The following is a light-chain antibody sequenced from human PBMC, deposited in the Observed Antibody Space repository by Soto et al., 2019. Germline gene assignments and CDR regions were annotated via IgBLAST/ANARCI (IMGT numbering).Light chain of an antibody. Sequence: DIQMTQSPSSLSASVGDRVTITCRASQSISSYLNWYHQKPGKAPKLLIYAASILQSGVPSSFSGSGSGTDFTLTISSLQPEDFATYYCQQSYSTPPTFGHGTKVEIK. J-gene: IGKJ1*01. V-gene: IGKV1-39*01. CDR1: QSISSY. CDR3: QQSYSTPPT. CDR2: AAS.